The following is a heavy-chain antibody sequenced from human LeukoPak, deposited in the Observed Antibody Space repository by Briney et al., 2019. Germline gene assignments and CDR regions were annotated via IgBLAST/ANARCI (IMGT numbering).Heavy chain of an antibody. CDR2: ISGSGGST. CDR1: GFTFSSYG. D-gene: IGHD3-22*01. V-gene: IGHV3-23*01. J-gene: IGHJ4*02. Sequence: GGSLRLSCAASGFTFSSYGMSWVRQAPGKGLEWVSAISGSGGSTYYADSVKGRFTISRDNSKNTLYLQMNSLRAEDTAVYYCAKDRGHYDSSGYPQSWGQGTLVTVSS. CDR3: AKDRGHYDSSGYPQS.